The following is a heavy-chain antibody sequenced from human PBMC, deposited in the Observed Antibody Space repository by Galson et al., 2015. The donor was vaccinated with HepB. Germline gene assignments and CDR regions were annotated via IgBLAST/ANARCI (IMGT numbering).Heavy chain of an antibody. CDR1: GFTFSSYS. Sequence: SLRLSCAASGFTFSSYSMNWVRQAPGKGLEWVSSISSSSSYIYYADSVKGRFTISRDNAKNSLYLQMNSLRAEDTAVYYCARGSKDIVVVPFWFGPWGQGTLVTVSS. J-gene: IGHJ5*02. CDR3: ARGSKDIVVVPFWFGP. V-gene: IGHV3-21*01. CDR2: ISSSSSYI. D-gene: IGHD2-2*01.